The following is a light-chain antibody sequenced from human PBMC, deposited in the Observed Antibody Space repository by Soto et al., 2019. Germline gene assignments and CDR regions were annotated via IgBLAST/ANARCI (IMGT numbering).Light chain of an antibody. Sequence: ERVMTQFPATLSVSPGERATLSCRASQSVSSNLAWYQQKPGQAPRLLIYDAFIRATGIPARFSGSGSGTEFTLTISSLQSEDFAIYYCQQYNNWPRTFGQGTKLEIK. CDR1: QSVSSN. CDR2: DAF. J-gene: IGKJ2*01. V-gene: IGKV3-15*01. CDR3: QQYNNWPRT.